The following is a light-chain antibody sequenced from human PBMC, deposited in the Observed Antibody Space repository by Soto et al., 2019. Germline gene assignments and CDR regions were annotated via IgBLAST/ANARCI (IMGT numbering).Light chain of an antibody. CDR1: QDISNY. CDR2: DAS. V-gene: IGKV1-33*01. J-gene: IGKJ2*01. Sequence: DIQMTQSPSSLSASVGDRVTITCQASQDISNYLNWYQQKPGKAPKLLIYDASNLETGVPSRFSGSGSGTDFTFTISSLQPEDIATYYCQQYDNLPYTFCQGTQLEIK. CDR3: QQYDNLPYT.